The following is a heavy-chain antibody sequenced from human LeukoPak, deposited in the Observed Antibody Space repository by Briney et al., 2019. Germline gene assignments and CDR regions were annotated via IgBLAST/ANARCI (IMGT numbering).Heavy chain of an antibody. CDR2: ISGSGGST. Sequence: GGSLRLSCAASGFAFSSYAMSWVRQAPGKGLERVSAISGSGGSTYYADSVKGRFTISRDNSKNTLYLQMNSLRAEDTAVYYCAKGPRGPPTRFDYWGQGTLVTVSS. CDR1: GFAFSSYA. CDR3: AKGPRGPPTRFDY. D-gene: IGHD4-11*01. J-gene: IGHJ4*02. V-gene: IGHV3-23*01.